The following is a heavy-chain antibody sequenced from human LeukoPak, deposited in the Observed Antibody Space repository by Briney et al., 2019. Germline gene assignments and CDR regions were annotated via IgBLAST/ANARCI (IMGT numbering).Heavy chain of an antibody. CDR2: IYTSGST. J-gene: IGHJ4*02. D-gene: IGHD3-9*01. CDR1: GGSISSGSYY. V-gene: IGHV4-61*02. Sequence: NPSETLSLTCSVSGGSISSGSYYWSWIRQPAGKGLEWIGRIYTSGSTNYNPSLKSRVTISVDTSKNQFSLKLSSVTAADTAVYYCARFDILTGYFDYWGQGTLVTVSS. CDR3: ARFDILTGYFDY.